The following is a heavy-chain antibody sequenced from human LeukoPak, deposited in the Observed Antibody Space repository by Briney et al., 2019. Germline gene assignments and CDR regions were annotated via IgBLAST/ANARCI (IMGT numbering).Heavy chain of an antibody. CDR3: ARGDPYYHGSGSYSPYYFDY. J-gene: IGHJ4*02. CDR2: INHSGST. CDR1: GGSLSGYY. D-gene: IGHD3-10*01. V-gene: IGHV4-34*01. Sequence: PSETLSLTCAVYGGSLSGYYWSLIRQAPGKGLEWIGEINHSGSTNYNPSLKSRVTISIDTSKNQFSLKLSSVTAADTAVYYCARGDPYYHGSGSYSPYYFDYWGQGTLVTVSS.